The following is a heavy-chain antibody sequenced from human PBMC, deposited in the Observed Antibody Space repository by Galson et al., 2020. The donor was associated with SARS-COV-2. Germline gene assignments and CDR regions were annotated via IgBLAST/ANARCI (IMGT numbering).Heavy chain of an antibody. CDR3: ASPYLAAASFFGAFDI. V-gene: IGHV3-48*03. Sequence: RESLKISCAGSGFTFSDYEMNWVRQGPGKGLEWVSYISSSGTNIYYADSVKGRFTISRDNAKNSLYLQMTSLRAEDTAVYYCASPYLAAASFFGAFDIWGPGTMVTVSS. CDR2: ISSSGTNI. CDR1: GFTFSDYE. D-gene: IGHD6-13*01. J-gene: IGHJ3*02.